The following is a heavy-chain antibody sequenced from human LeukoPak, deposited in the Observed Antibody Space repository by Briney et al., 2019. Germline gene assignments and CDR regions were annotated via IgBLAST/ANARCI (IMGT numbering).Heavy chain of an antibody. CDR1: GGSFSGYY. J-gene: IGHJ6*02. CDR2: INHSGST. D-gene: IGHD3-3*01. CDR3: ARNTYYDFWSGLAYYYGMDV. V-gene: IGHV4-34*01. Sequence: SETLSLTCAVYGGSFSGYYWSWIRQPPGKGLEWIGEINHSGSTNYNPSLKSRVTISVDTSKNQFSLKLSSVTAVDTAVYYCARNTYYDFWSGLAYYYGMDVWGQGTTVTVSS.